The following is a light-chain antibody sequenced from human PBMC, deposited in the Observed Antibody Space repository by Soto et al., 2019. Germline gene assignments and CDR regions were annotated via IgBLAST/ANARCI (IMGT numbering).Light chain of an antibody. CDR2: NDI. J-gene: IGLJ1*01. CDR1: SSNIGSTT. Sequence: QSVLTQPPSTSGTPGQRVTISCSGSSSNIGSTTVSWYQQVPGTAPKLLIYNDIQRPSGVPDRFSGSKSGTSASLAISGLQSEDEADYYCVAWDDSLNGCVFGTGTKLTVL. V-gene: IGLV1-44*01. CDR3: VAWDDSLNGCV.